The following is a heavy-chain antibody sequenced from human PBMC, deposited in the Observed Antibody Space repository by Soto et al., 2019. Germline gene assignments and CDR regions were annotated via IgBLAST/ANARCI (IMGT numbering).Heavy chain of an antibody. CDR1: GGSISSSSYY. D-gene: IGHD2-15*01. Sequence: QLQLQESGPGLVKPSETLSLTCTVSGGSISSSSYYWGWIRQPPGKGLEWIGSIYYSGSTYYNPSLKSPVTISVDTSKNQFSLKLSSVTAADTAVYYCAGYCSGGSCSMCFDYWGQGTLVTVSS. CDR3: AGYCSGGSCSMCFDY. CDR2: IYYSGST. J-gene: IGHJ4*02. V-gene: IGHV4-39*01.